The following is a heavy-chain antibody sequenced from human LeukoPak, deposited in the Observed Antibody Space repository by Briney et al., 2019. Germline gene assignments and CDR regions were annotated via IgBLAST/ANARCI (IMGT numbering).Heavy chain of an antibody. CDR3: ARDCTNGVCLADY. Sequence: SETLSLTCTVSGGSISSSSYYWGWIRQPPGKGLEWIGSIYYSGSTYYNPSLKSRVTISVDTSKNQFSLKLSSVTAADTAVYYCARDCTNGVCLADYWGQGTLVTVPS. D-gene: IGHD2-8*01. J-gene: IGHJ4*02. CDR2: IYYSGST. V-gene: IGHV4-39*02. CDR1: GGSISSSSYY.